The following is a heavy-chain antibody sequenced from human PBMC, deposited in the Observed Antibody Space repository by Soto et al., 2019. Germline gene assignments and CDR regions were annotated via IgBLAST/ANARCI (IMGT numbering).Heavy chain of an antibody. D-gene: IGHD2-21*02. J-gene: IGHJ1*01. CDR1: GFTVSSYY. CDR2: IYTGGST. V-gene: IGHV3-53*01. Sequence: EVQLVESGGGLIQPGGSLRLSCAASGFTVSSYYMSWVRQAPGKGLEWVSVIYTGGSTSYADSVKGRFTISRDNSKNTVYLQMNRLRAEDTAVYYCARDLGRDINQHWGQGTLVTVSS. CDR3: ARDLGRDINQH.